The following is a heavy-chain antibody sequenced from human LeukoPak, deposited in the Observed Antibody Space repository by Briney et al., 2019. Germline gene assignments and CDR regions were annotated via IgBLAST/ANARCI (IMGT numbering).Heavy chain of an antibody. CDR3: ARSSIIAAAGPYYFDY. CDR2: IRNDGSDK. V-gene: IGHV3-30*02. J-gene: IGHJ4*02. Sequence: GGSLRLSCAASGFTFRTYDMHWVRQAPGKGLEWVAFIRNDGSDKRYAESVKGRFTISRDNSRDTVYLQMNSLRVDDTAVYYCARSSIIAAAGPYYFDYWGQGTLVTVSS. D-gene: IGHD6-13*01. CDR1: GFTFRTYD.